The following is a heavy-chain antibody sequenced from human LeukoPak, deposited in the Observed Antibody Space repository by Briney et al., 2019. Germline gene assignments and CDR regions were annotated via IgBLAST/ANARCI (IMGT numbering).Heavy chain of an antibody. J-gene: IGHJ3*02. CDR2: IKQDGSEK. CDR3: AREVWAIFGAKGAFDI. D-gene: IGHD3-3*01. Sequence: SGGSLRLSCAASGFTFSSYWMSWVRQAPGKGLEWVANIKQDGSEKYYVDSVKGRFTISRDNAKNSLYLQMNSLRAEDTAVYYCAREVWAIFGAKGAFDIWGQGTMVTVSS. V-gene: IGHV3-7*01. CDR1: GFTFSSYW.